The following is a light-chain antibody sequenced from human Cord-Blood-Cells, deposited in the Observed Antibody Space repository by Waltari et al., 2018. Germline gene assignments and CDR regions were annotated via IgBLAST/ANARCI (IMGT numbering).Light chain of an antibody. CDR3: CSYAGSSSLYV. V-gene: IGLV2-23*01. Sequence: QSALTQPASVSGSPGQSITISCTGTSSDVGSYNLVSWYQQHPGKAPKLVIYEGSKRPSGVSTRFSGSKSGNTASLTISGLQAEDEADYYCCSYAGSSSLYVFGTGTKVTVL. CDR2: EGS. J-gene: IGLJ1*01. CDR1: SSDVGSYNL.